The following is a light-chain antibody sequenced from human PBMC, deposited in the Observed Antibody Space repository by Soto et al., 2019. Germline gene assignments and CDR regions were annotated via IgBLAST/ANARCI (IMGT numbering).Light chain of an antibody. V-gene: IGLV2-14*01. Sequence: QSVLTQPASVSGSPGQSITMSCTGTSSDVGGYNYVSWYQQHPGKAPKLMIYDVSNRPSGVSNRFSGSKSGNTASLTISGLQAEDEADYYCSSYTSSSTPHVVFGGGTKLTVL. CDR2: DVS. CDR3: SSYTSSSTPHVV. J-gene: IGLJ2*01. CDR1: SSDVGGYNY.